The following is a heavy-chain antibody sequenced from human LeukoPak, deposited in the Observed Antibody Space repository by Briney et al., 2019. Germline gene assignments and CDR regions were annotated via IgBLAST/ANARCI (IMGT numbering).Heavy chain of an antibody. CDR1: GAFISGYF. J-gene: IGHJ4*02. D-gene: IGHD3-10*01. CDR3: ARSMVRGTTAIGY. Sequence: SETLSLTCTVSGAFISGYFWSWIRRPPGKGLEWIGYISNSGSTNYNPSLKSRVTISVDTSKNQFSLNLSSVTAADTAVYYCARSMVRGTTAIGYWGQGTLVTVSS. V-gene: IGHV4-4*09. CDR2: ISNSGST.